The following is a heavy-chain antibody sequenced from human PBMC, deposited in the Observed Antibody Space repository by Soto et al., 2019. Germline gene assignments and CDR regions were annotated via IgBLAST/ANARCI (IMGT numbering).Heavy chain of an antibody. CDR3: ARGTAIAARLVP. D-gene: IGHD6-6*01. Sequence: SETLSLTCTVSGGSISSYYWSWIRQPPGKGLEWIGYIYYSGSTNYNPSLKSRVTISVDTSKNQFSLKLSSVTAADTAVYYCARGTAIAARLVPWAQGTLVTVSS. V-gene: IGHV4-59*01. CDR2: IYYSGST. CDR1: GGSISSYY. J-gene: IGHJ5*02.